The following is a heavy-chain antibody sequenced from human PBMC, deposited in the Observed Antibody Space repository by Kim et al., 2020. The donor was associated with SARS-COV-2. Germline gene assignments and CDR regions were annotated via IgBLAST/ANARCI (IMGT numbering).Heavy chain of an antibody. V-gene: IGHV3-53*01. D-gene: IGHD6-19*01. CDR1: GFTVSSNY. CDR3: ARYPVAGYYFDY. Sequence: GGSLRLSCAASGFTVSSNYMSWVRQAPGKGLEWVSVIYSGGSTYYADSVKGRFTISRDNSKNTLYLQMNSLRAEDTAVYYCARYPVAGYYFDYWGQGTLVTVSS. J-gene: IGHJ4*02. CDR2: IYSGGST.